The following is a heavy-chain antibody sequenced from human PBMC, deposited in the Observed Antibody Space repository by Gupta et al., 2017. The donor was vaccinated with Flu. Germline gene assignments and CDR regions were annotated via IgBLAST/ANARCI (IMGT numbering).Heavy chain of an antibody. J-gene: IGHJ4*02. V-gene: IGHV3-7*01. CDR2: IKHDGNEK. D-gene: IGHD3-3*01. Sequence: EVQLVESGGGLVQPGGSLRLSCAASGFRFSDYWMSWVRQAPGKGLEWVANIKHDGNEKYHMDSVRGRFTISRDNAKSSLYLQMNSLTVEDTAVYYCARVGEGGNFWSGYYSVDYWGQGTLVTVSP. CDR1: GFRFSDYW. CDR3: ARVGEGGNFWSGYYSVDY.